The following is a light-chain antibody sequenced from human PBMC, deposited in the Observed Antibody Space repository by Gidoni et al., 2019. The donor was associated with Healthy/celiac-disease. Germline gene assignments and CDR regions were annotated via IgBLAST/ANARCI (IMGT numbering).Light chain of an antibody. CDR1: QSVSSY. Sequence: DILLTQSPATLSFSPGEIATLSCRASQSVSSYLAWYQQKPGQAPRLLIYDASNRATGIPARFSGSGSGTDFTLTISSLEPEEFAGYYCQQRSKWPPYTFGQGTKLEIK. V-gene: IGKV3-11*01. J-gene: IGKJ2*01. CDR3: QQRSKWPPYT. CDR2: DAS.